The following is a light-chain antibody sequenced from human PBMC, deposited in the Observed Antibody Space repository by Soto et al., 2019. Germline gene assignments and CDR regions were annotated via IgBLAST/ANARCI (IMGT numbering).Light chain of an antibody. J-gene: IGKJ1*01. CDR3: QQYGSSGT. V-gene: IGKV3-20*01. CDR1: QSVSNNY. CDR2: GAS. Sequence: IVLTQSPGTLSVSPGERATLSCRASQSVSNNYLAWYQQQPGQAPRLLIYGASNRATGIPDRLSGRGSGTDFTLTISRMEPEDFAVYYCQQYGSSGTFGQGTKVDIK.